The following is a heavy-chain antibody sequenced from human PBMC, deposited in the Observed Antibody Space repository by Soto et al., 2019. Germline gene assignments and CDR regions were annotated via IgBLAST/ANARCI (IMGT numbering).Heavy chain of an antibody. CDR1: GYSVTSYW. J-gene: IGHJ6*02. CDR2: IYPGDSDT. V-gene: IGHV5-51*01. D-gene: IGHD2-21*02. CDR3: ASTNCGGDCSPYYYGMDV. Sequence: GESLKISCKGSGYSVTSYWIGWVRQMPGKGLEWMGIIYPGDSDTRYSPSFQGQVTISADKSISTAYLQWSSLKASDTAMYCCASTNCGGDCSPYYYGMDVWGQGTTVTVSS.